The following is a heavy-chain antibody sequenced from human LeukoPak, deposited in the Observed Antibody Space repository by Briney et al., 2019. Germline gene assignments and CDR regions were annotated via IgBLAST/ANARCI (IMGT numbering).Heavy chain of an antibody. CDR2: IYYSGST. CDR1: GGSISSSGYY. CDR3: ASADCGGDCYKFDY. Sequence: PSETLSLTCTVSGGSISSSGYYWGWIRQPPGKGLEWIGSIYYSGSTYYNPSLKSRVTISVDTSKNQFSLKLSSVTAADTAVYYCASADCGGDCYKFDYWGQGTLVTVSS. J-gene: IGHJ4*02. V-gene: IGHV4-39*01. D-gene: IGHD2-21*02.